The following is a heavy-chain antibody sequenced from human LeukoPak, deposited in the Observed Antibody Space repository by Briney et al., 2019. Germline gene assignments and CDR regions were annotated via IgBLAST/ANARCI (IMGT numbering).Heavy chain of an antibody. CDR3: AREMAHYFDSSGYSF. J-gene: IGHJ4*02. CDR1: GFTFSSSS. D-gene: IGHD3-22*01. V-gene: IGHV3-48*02. Sequence: PGGSLRLSCAASGFTFSSSSMNWVRRAPGKGLEWVSYISSSSTIHYAESVKGRFTISRDNAKNSLYLQMNSLRDEDTAVYYCAREMAHYFDSSGYSFWGQGTLVTVSS. CDR2: ISSSSTI.